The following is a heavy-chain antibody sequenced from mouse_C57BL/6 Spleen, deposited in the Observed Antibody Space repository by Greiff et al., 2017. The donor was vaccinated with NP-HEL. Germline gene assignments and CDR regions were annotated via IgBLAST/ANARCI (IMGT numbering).Heavy chain of an antibody. CDR3: ARTGTNDD. V-gene: IGHV1-69*01. D-gene: IGHD4-1*01. Sequence: QVQLQQPGAELVMPGASVKLSCKASGYTFTSYWMHWVKQRPGQGLEWIGEIDPSDSYTNHNQKFKGKSTLTVDKSSSTAYMELRSLTSEDSAVYFGARTGTNDDWGQGTTLTVSS. CDR2: IDPSDSYT. CDR1: GYTFTSYW. J-gene: IGHJ2*01.